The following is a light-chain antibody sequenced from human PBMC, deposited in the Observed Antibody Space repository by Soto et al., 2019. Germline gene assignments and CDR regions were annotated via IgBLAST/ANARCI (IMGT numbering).Light chain of an antibody. CDR2: GAS. CDR3: QQTNSFPVT. CDR1: QGIGTW. Sequence: DVQVTQSPSFVSASVGDTGTITCRASQGIGTWLAWYQQKPGKAPNLLIYGASNLQSGVPPRFSGSGLGTHFTLTIVSLQPEDFATYFCQQTNSFPVTFGQGTRLEI. V-gene: IGKV1D-12*01. J-gene: IGKJ5*01.